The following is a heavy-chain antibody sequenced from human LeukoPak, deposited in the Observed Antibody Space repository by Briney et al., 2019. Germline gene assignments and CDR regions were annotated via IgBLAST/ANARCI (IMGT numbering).Heavy chain of an antibody. D-gene: IGHD5-18*01. CDR2: IYSTGST. Sequence: PSETLSLTCAVSGGSISDYYWSWIRQHAGKGLEWIGRIYSTGSTNYNPSLQSRVTMSVDTSKNQFSLRLTSVTAADTAVYYCARYNTYGPFDYWGQGTLVTVSS. CDR3: ARYNTYGPFDY. CDR1: GGSISDYY. J-gene: IGHJ4*02. V-gene: IGHV4-59*10.